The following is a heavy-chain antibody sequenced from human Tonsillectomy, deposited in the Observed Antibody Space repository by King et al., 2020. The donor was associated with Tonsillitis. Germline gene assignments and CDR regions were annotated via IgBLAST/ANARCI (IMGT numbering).Heavy chain of an antibody. V-gene: IGHV3-74*01. CDR1: GFTFSGYW. J-gene: IGHJ3*02. Sequence: EVQLQESGGGLVQPGGSLRLSCAASGFTFSGYWMHWVRQAPGKGLVWVSRISLDGSSTNYADSVKGRFTVSRDNAKKMLYLQMNSLTTEDTAGYYCALRYNDNYYQGGAFDIWGQGTMVTVSS. CDR3: ALRYNDNYYQGGAFDI. CDR2: ISLDGSST. D-gene: IGHD3-22*01.